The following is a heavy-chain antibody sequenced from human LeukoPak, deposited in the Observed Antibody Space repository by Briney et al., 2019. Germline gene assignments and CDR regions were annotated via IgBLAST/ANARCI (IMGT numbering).Heavy chain of an antibody. CDR2: ISSGSDSI. CDR1: GFTFSTYG. V-gene: IGHV3-21*05. CDR3: ASRYCTSTNCYAFDI. Sequence: GGSLRLSCAASGFTFSTYGINWVRQAPGKGLEWVSYISSGSDSIHYADSVQGRFTISRDNAENSLFLQMNSLRAEDTAVYYCASRYCTSTNCYAFDIWGQGTMVTVSS. J-gene: IGHJ3*02. D-gene: IGHD2-2*01.